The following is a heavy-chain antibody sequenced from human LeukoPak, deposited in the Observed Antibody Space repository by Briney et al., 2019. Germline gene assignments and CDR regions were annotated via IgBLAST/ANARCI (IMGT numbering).Heavy chain of an antibody. V-gene: IGHV3-21*01. J-gene: IGHJ5*02. CDR1: GFTFSSYS. CDR2: ISSSSSYI. D-gene: IGHD6-13*01. CDR3: ARDPYSSSWTKGWFDP. Sequence: GGSLRLSRAASGFTFSSYSMNWVRQAPGKGLEWVSSISSSSSYIYYADSVKGRFTISRDNAKNSLYLQMNSLRAEDTAVYYCARDPYSSSWTKGWFDPWGQGTLVTVSS.